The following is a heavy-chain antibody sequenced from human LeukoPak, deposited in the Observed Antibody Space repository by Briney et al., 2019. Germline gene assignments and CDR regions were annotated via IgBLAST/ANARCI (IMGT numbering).Heavy chain of an antibody. CDR3: ARETYYYDSSGYFDN. CDR2: ISSSSSYI. CDR1: GFTFSSYS. V-gene: IGHV3-21*01. D-gene: IGHD3-22*01. Sequence: GGSLRLSCAASGFTFSSYSMNWVRQAPGKGLEWVSSISSSSSYIYYADSVKGRFTISRDNAKSSLYLQMNSLRAEDTAVYYCARETYYYDSSGYFDNWGQGTLVTVSS. J-gene: IGHJ4*02.